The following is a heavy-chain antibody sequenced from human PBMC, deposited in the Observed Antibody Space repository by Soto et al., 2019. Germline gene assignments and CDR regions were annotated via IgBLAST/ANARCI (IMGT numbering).Heavy chain of an antibody. CDR1: GFTFSSYG. Sequence: GGSLRLSCAASGFTFSSYGMDWVRQAPGKGLEWVAVISYDGSNKYYADSVKGRFTISRDNSKNTLYLQMNSLRAEDTAVYYCAKGDEYSSSWYSYWGQGTLVTVSS. CDR3: AKGDEYSSSWYSY. D-gene: IGHD6-13*01. J-gene: IGHJ4*02. CDR2: ISYDGSNK. V-gene: IGHV3-30*18.